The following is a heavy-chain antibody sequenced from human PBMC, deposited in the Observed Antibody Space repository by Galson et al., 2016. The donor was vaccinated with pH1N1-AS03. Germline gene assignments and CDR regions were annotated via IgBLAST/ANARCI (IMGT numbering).Heavy chain of an antibody. CDR3: ARDRHYYDYIWGTYRYDWYFDL. J-gene: IGHJ2*01. Sequence: CAASGFTFSSHGMHWVRQTPGKGLEWVAVIWHDGSEKYYADSVKGRFTISRDNSKNTLYLQMNSLRAEDTAVYYCARDRHYYDYIWGTYRYDWYFDLWGRGTLVTVSS. CDR2: IWHDGSEK. CDR1: GFTFSSHG. V-gene: IGHV3-33*01. D-gene: IGHD3-16*02.